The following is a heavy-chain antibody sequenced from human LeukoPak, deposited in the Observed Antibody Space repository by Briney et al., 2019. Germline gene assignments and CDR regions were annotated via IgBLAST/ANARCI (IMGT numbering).Heavy chain of an antibody. CDR2: ISSSSDHI. Sequence: PGGSLRLSCAASGSTFSSYSMNWVRQAPGKGLEWVSSISSSSDHIAYADSVKGRFTISIDNAKNALYLQVNSLRAEDTAVYYCARGVVPAAFDYWGQGTLVTVSS. CDR1: GSTFSSYS. V-gene: IGHV3-21*01. CDR3: ARGVVPAAFDY. J-gene: IGHJ4*02. D-gene: IGHD2-2*01.